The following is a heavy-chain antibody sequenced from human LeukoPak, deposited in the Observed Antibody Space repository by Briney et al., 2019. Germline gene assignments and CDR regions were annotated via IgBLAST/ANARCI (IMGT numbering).Heavy chain of an antibody. J-gene: IGHJ3*02. Sequence: GGSLRLSCAASGFTFSSYSMNCVRQAPGKGLEWVSSISSSSSYIYYADSVKGRFTISRDNAKNSLYLQMNSLRAEDTAVYYCARERVPAATLDAFDIWGQGTMVTVSS. CDR3: ARERVPAATLDAFDI. CDR1: GFTFSSYS. V-gene: IGHV3-21*01. D-gene: IGHD2-2*01. CDR2: ISSSSSYI.